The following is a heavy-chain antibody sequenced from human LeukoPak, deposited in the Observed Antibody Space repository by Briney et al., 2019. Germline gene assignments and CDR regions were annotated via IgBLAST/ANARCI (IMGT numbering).Heavy chain of an antibody. Sequence: ASVKVSCKASGYTFTGYYMHWVRQAPGQGLEWMGWINPNSGGTNYAQKFQGRVTMTRNTSISTAYMELSSLRSEDTAVYYCARTHDYGDYDYYYYYMDVWGKGTTVTISS. V-gene: IGHV1-2*02. J-gene: IGHJ6*03. CDR2: INPNSGGT. CDR1: GYTFTGYY. D-gene: IGHD4-17*01. CDR3: ARTHDYGDYDYYYYYMDV.